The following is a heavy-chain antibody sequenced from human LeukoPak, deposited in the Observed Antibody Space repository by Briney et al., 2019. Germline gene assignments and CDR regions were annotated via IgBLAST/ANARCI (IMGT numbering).Heavy chain of an antibody. D-gene: IGHD6-19*01. J-gene: IGHJ4*02. V-gene: IGHV1-2*02. CDR2: INPNSGGT. Sequence: ASVKVSCKASGYTFTGYYMHWVRQAPGQVLEWMGWINPNSGGTNYAQKFQGRVTMTRDTSISTAYMELSRLRSDDTAVYYCARVRSGWTPFDYWGQGTLVTVSS. CDR3: ARVRSGWTPFDY. CDR1: GYTFTGYY.